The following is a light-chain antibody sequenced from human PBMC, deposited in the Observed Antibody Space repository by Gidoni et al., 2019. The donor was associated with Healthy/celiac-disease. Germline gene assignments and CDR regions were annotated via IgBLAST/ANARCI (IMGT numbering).Light chain of an antibody. J-gene: IGKJ1*01. Sequence: EIVMTQSLATLTVSPGERATLSCRASQSVSSNLAWYQQKPGQAPRLLIYGASTRATGIPARFSGSGSGTEFTLTISSLQSEDFAVYYCQQYNNWPQWTFXQXTKVEIK. CDR1: QSVSSN. CDR3: QQYNNWPQWT. CDR2: GAS. V-gene: IGKV3-15*01.